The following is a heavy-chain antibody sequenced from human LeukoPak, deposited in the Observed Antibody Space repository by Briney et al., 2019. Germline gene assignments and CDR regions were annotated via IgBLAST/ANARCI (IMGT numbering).Heavy chain of an antibody. D-gene: IGHD3-22*01. CDR1: GFIFEDYT. V-gene: IGHV3-43*01. CDR3: VKDLSYESSGSFFDF. Sequence: GGSLRLSCAASGFIFEDYTMHWVRQAPGKTLEWVSLISWDGTTYYADSVKGRFTISRDNSKGSLSLQMDTLRSEDTAFYYCVKDLSYESSGSFFDFWGQRTLVTVS. J-gene: IGHJ4*02. CDR2: ISWDGTT.